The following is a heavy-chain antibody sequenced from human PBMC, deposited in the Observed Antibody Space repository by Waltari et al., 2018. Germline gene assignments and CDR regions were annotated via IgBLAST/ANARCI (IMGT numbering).Heavy chain of an antibody. Sequence: QVHLVQSGAEAKKAGASVKVSCKASGYSFGGYYLYWVLQAPGQGLEWMVWINPTNGVTTYAQKFQGRVTMTRDTSINSVYVDLSRLRSDDTAVYFCARGLGGSSPFDYWGRGTLVTVSA. V-gene: IGHV1-2*02. D-gene: IGHD3-16*01. J-gene: IGHJ4*02. CDR3: ARGLGGSSPFDY. CDR2: INPTNGVT. CDR1: GYSFGGYY.